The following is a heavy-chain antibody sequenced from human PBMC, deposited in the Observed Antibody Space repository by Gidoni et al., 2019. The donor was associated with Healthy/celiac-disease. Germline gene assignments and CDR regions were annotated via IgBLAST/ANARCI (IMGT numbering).Heavy chain of an antibody. CDR3: ARQEDEMATIGAFDI. CDR1: GGSISSSSYY. D-gene: IGHD5-12*01. Sequence: QLQLQESGPGLVKPSETLSLTCTVSGGSISSSSYYWGWIRQPPGKGLEWIGSIYYSGSTYYNPSLKSRVTISVDTSKNHFSLKLSSVTAADTAVYYCARQEDEMATIGAFDIWGQGTMVTVSS. CDR2: IYYSGST. J-gene: IGHJ3*02. V-gene: IGHV4-39*01.